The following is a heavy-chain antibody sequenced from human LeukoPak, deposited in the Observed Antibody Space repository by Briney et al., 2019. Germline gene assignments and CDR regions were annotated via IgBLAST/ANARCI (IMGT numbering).Heavy chain of an antibody. CDR2: INWNGGST. J-gene: IGHJ4*02. CDR3: ARDGVVVRFDY. D-gene: IGHD3-22*01. V-gene: IGHV3-20*04. CDR1: GVTFDDYG. Sequence: GGSLRLSCAASGVTFDDYGMSWVRQAPGKGLEWVYGINWNGGSTGYADSVKGRFTISRDNAKNALYLQMNSLRAEDTALYYCARDGVVVRFDYWGQGTLVTVSS.